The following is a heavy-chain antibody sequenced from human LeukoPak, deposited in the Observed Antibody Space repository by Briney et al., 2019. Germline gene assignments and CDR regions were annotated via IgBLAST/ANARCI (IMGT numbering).Heavy chain of an antibody. CDR3: ARTEEDGFDY. CDR2: INPSGGST. Sequence: ASVTVSFKASGYTFTSYYMHWVRQAPGQGLEWMGIINPSGGSTSYAQKFQGRVTMTRDMSTSTAYMELRSLRYDDTAVYYCARTEEDGFDYWGQGTPVTVSS. J-gene: IGHJ4*02. CDR1: GYTFTSYY. V-gene: IGHV1-46*01. D-gene: IGHD5-24*01.